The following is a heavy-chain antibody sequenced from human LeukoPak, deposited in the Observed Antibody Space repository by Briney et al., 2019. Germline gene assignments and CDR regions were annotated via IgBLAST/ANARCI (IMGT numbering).Heavy chain of an antibody. CDR3: ARRTGYTYRPFDF. Sequence: SETLSLTCTVSGGSISISSYYWGWIRQPPGKGLEWIGSVIYSGSTYYNPSLKSRVTISVDTSKNQFSLRLTSVTAVDTALYYCARRTGYTYRPFDFWGQGTLVTVSS. D-gene: IGHD2-15*01. CDR2: VIYSGST. V-gene: IGHV4-39*01. CDR1: GGSISISSYY. J-gene: IGHJ4*02.